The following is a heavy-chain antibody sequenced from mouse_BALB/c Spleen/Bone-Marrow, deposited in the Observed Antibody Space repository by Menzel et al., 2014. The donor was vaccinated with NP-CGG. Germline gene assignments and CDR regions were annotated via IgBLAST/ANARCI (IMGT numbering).Heavy chain of an antibody. Sequence: QVQLQQSGAELVRPGASVKLSCKASGYTSTSYWINWMRQRPGQGLEWIGNIYPSDSYTNYNQKFKDKATLTVDKSSSTAYMQLSSPTSEDSAVYYCTRSGGYYFDYWGQGTTLTVSS. J-gene: IGHJ2*01. CDR3: TRSGGYYFDY. CDR2: IYPSDSYT. V-gene: IGHV1-69*02. CDR1: GYTSTSYW.